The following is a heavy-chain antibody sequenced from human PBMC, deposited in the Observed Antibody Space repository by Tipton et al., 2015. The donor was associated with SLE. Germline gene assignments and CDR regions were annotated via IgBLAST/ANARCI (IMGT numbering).Heavy chain of an antibody. J-gene: IGHJ4*02. D-gene: IGHD3-16*01. Sequence: GSLRLSCAASGFTFNSYGIHWVRQAPGKGLEWVSGISARGFTYYADSVKGRFTISRDNSKNTQFLQMNTLRAEDTAVYYCVKGGRGYLDCWGQGTLVTVSS. CDR2: ISARGFT. CDR3: VKGGRGYLDC. V-gene: IGHV3-23*01. CDR1: GFTFNSYG.